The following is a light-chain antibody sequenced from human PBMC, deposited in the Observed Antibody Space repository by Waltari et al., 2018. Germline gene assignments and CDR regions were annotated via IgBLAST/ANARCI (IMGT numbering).Light chain of an antibody. CDR1: TSAIGGYKY. CDR3: CSYAGRYTSV. J-gene: IGLJ2*01. V-gene: IGLV2-11*01. Sequence: QSALTQPRSVSGSPGPSVTLSCTATTSAIGGYKYVPWYQQPPGKAPNPVIYDVGKRPSGVPDRFSGSKAGNTASLTISGLQTDDDADYYCCSYAGRYTSVFGRGTRVTVL. CDR2: DVG.